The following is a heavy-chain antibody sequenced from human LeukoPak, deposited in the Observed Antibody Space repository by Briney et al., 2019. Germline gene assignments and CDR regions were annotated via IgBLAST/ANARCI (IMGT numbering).Heavy chain of an antibody. Sequence: GESLETSCKGSGYHFTSYWIGWGRQVPGKGLEWMGIIYPGDSDTIDSPSFQGQVTISADKSISTAYLQWSSLKASDTAMYYCARQASPNQYCSSTSCPYYFDYWGQGTLVTVSS. CDR2: IYPGDSDT. D-gene: IGHD2-2*01. J-gene: IGHJ4*02. V-gene: IGHV5-51*01. CDR3: ARQASPNQYCSSTSCPYYFDY. CDR1: GYHFTSYW.